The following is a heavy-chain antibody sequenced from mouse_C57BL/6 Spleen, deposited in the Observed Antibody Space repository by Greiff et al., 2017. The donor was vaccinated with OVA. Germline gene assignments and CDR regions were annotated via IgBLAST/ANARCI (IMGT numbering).Heavy chain of an antibody. V-gene: IGHV5-16*01. J-gene: IGHJ2*01. Sequence: EVMLVESEGGLVQPGSSMKLSCTASGFTFSDYYMAWVRQVPEKGLEWVANINYDGSSTYYLDSLKSRFIISRDNAKNILYLQMSSLKSEDTATYYCARGEGLFLDYWGQGTTLTVSS. D-gene: IGHD1-1*01. CDR2: INYDGSST. CDR1: GFTFSDYY. CDR3: ARGEGLFLDY.